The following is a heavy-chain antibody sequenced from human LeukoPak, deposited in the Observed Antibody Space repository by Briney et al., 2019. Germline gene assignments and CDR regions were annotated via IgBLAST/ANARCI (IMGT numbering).Heavy chain of an antibody. CDR1: GGTFSNYA. CDR3: ARAGYSYSYAFDI. J-gene: IGHJ3*02. Sequence: SVKVSCKASGGTFSNYAISWVRQAPGQGLEWMGGIIPIFGTANYAQKFQGRVTITADESTSTAYMELSSLRSEDTAVYYCARAGYSYSYAFDIWGQGTMVTVSS. D-gene: IGHD5-18*01. V-gene: IGHV1-69*13. CDR2: IIPIFGTA.